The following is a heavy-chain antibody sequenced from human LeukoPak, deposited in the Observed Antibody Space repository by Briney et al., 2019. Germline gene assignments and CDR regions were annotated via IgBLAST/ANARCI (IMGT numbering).Heavy chain of an antibody. CDR1: WDTVSSNSAA. CDR3: ARGFALDF. J-gene: IGHJ3*01. CDR2: TYYRSKWYY. V-gene: IGHV6-1*01. Sequence: SQTLSLTCDISWDTVSSNSAAWNWIRQSPSRGLEWLGRTYYRSKWYYDYAVSVKIRITISPDASKNQFSLQLNSVTAGDTAVYYCARGFALDFWGQGTMVTVSS.